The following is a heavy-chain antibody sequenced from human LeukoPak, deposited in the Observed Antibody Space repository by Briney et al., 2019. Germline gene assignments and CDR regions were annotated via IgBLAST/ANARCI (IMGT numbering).Heavy chain of an antibody. V-gene: IGHV4-38-2*02. CDR3: ARVRGLQPYFDY. CDR2: IYHSGST. J-gene: IGHJ4*02. CDR1: GYSISSGYY. Sequence: SETLSLTCTVSGYSISSGYYWGWIRQPPGKGLEWIGSIYHSGSTYYNPSLKSRVTISVDTSKNQFSLKLSSVTAADTAVYYCARVRGLQPYFDYWGQGTLVTVSS. D-gene: IGHD5-24*01.